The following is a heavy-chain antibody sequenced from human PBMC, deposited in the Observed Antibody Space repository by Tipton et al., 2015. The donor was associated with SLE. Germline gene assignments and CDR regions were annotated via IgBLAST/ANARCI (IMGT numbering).Heavy chain of an antibody. CDR2: MYHSGST. CDR3: ARPDLPYSSSWFGYFQY. D-gene: IGHD6-13*01. Sequence: TLSLTCSVSGYSIGSGYYWGWIRQSPGKGLEWIGSMYHSGSTHYNPSLRSRVSISVDTSKNQFSLKLRSVTAADTAIYYCARPDLPYSSSWFGYFQYWGQGIVVTVSS. J-gene: IGHJ1*01. CDR1: GYSIGSGYY. V-gene: IGHV4-38-2*02.